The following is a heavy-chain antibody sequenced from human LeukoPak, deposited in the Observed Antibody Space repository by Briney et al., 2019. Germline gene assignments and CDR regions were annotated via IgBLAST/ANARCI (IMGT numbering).Heavy chain of an antibody. Sequence: PGGSLRLSCAASGFTFDDYGMTWVRQAPGKGLEWVSGINWNGDTIGYVDSVKGRFTISRDNAKNSLYLQMNSLRAEDTAVYYCARDRWDYDYSKYYFDYWGQGTLVTVSS. CDR3: ARDRWDYDYSKYYFDY. J-gene: IGHJ4*02. V-gene: IGHV3-20*04. D-gene: IGHD4-11*01. CDR1: GFTFDDYG. CDR2: INWNGDTI.